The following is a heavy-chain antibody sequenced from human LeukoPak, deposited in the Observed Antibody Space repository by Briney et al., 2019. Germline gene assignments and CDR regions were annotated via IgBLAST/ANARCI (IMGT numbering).Heavy chain of an antibody. CDR1: GYTFTTYG. V-gene: IGHV1-18*01. CDR3: ARSLTIREGDAFDI. J-gene: IGHJ3*02. Sequence: GASVKVSCKTSGYTFTTYGILWVRQAPGQGLEWMGWISGYNGNTNFARKLQGRVTMTTDTSTSTAYMELRSLRSDDTAVYYCARSLTIREGDAFDIWGQGILVTVSS. D-gene: IGHD3-10*01. CDR2: ISGYNGNT.